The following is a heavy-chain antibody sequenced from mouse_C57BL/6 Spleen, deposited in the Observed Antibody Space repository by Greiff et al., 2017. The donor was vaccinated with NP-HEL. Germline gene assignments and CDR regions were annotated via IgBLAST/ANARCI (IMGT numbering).Heavy chain of an antibody. CDR1: GFTFSDYG. CDR3: ASPLYYSNYVNAY. Sequence: EVQRVESGGGLVKPGGSLKLSCAASGFTFSDYGMHWVRQAPEKGLEWVAYISSGSSTIYYADKVKGRFTISRDNAKNTLFLQMTSLRSEDTAMYYCASPLYYSNYVNAYWGQGTLVTVSA. D-gene: IGHD2-5*01. CDR2: ISSGSSTI. J-gene: IGHJ3*01. V-gene: IGHV5-17*01.